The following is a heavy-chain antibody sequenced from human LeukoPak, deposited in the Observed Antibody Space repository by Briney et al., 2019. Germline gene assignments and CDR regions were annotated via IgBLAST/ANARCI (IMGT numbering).Heavy chain of an antibody. Sequence: GGSLRLSCAASGFTFSSYGMHWVRQAPGKGLEWVAVIWYDGSNKYYADSVKGRFTISRDNSKNTLYLQMNSLRAEDTAVYYCARDGRPSTRGLDYWGQGTLVTVSS. J-gene: IGHJ4*02. V-gene: IGHV3-33*01. CDR1: GFTFSSYG. CDR2: IWYDGSNK. D-gene: IGHD1-26*01. CDR3: ARDGRPSTRGLDY.